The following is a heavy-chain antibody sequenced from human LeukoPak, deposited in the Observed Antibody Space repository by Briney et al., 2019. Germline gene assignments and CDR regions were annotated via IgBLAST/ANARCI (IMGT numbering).Heavy chain of an antibody. CDR2: INPNSGGT. D-gene: IGHD6-25*01. V-gene: IGHV1-2*06. CDR1: GYTFTGYY. CDR3: ARHFPQPYSSGWINWFDP. J-gene: IGHJ5*02. Sequence: GASVKVSCKASGYTFTGYYMHWVRQAPGQGLEWMGRINPNSGGTNYAQKFQGRVTMTRDTSISTAYMELSRLRSDDTAVYYCARHFPQPYSSGWINWFDPWGQGTLVTVSS.